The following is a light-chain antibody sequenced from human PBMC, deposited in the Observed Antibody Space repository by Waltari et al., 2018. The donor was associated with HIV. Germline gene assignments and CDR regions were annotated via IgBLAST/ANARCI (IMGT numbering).Light chain of an antibody. J-gene: IGKJ2*01. V-gene: IGKV6-21*01. CDR1: QSIGSN. CDR3: HQSSSLPHT. CDR2: YAS. Sequence: EIVLTQSPDVQSVTPKEKVTITCRASQSIGSNLHWYQQKPDQPPKLLIKYASRSLSGVPSRFSGSGSGTDFTLTISRLEAEDAATYYCHQSSSLPHTFGQGTKLEIK.